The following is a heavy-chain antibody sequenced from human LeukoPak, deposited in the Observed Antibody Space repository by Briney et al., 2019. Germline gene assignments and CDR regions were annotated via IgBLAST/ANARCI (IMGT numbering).Heavy chain of an antibody. D-gene: IGHD5-12*01. CDR2: ISSSGSTI. J-gene: IGHJ4*02. CDR3: ASGYDTFDY. CDR1: GFTFSSYS. V-gene: IGHV3-48*04. Sequence: GGSLRLSCAASGFTFSSYSMNWVRQAPGKGLEWVSYISSSGSTIYYADSVKGRFTISRDNAKNSLYLQMNSLRAEDTAVYYCASGYDTFDYWGQGTLVTVSS.